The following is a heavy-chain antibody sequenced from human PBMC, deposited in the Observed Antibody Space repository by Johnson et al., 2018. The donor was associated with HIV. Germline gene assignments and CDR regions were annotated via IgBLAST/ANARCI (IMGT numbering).Heavy chain of an antibody. V-gene: IGHV3-11*04. CDR1: GFTFSDYY. J-gene: IGHJ3*02. D-gene: IGHD3-10*01. Sequence: QVQLVESGGGLVQPGGSLRLSCAASGFTFSDYYMSWIRQAPGKGLEWVSHISSSGSTIYYAASVKGRFTISRDNAKNTLYLQMNRLRAEDTAVYYCAREKATLWFRASGAAFDIWGQGTAVTVSS. CDR2: ISSSGSTI. CDR3: AREKATLWFRASGAAFDI.